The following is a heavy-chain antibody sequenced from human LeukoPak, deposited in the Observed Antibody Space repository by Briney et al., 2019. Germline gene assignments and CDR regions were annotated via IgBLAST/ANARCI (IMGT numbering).Heavy chain of an antibody. V-gene: IGHV5-10-1*01. CDR3: ARHYYDGAPDS. CDR2: IDPRDSYT. CDR1: GYIFTSYW. Sequence: GESLKISCKGSGYIFTSYWITWVRQMSGKGLEWMGRIDPRDSYTNYSPCFQGHVTISTDNSISTAYLQWSSLKASDTAMYYCARHYYDGAPDSWGQGTLVTVSS. D-gene: IGHD3-22*01. J-gene: IGHJ4*02.